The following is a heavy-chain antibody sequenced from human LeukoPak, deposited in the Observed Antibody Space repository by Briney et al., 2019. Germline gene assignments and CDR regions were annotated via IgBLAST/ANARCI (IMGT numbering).Heavy chain of an antibody. CDR1: GGSISSYY. CDR3: ARGSGYYPYNWFDP. CDR2: IYTSGST. Sequence: PSETLSLTCTVSGGSISSYYWSWIRQPAGKGLEWIGRIYTSGSTNYNPSLKSRVTISVDTSKNQFSLKLSSVTAADTAVYYCARGSGYYPYNWFDPWGQGTLVTVSS. J-gene: IGHJ5*02. D-gene: IGHD3-3*01. V-gene: IGHV4-4*07.